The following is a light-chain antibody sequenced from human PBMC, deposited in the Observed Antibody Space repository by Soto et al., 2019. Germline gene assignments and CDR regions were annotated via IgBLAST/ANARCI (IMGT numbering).Light chain of an antibody. V-gene: IGKV3-11*01. J-gene: IGKJ5*01. CDR1: QSISHY. Sequence: EIVMTQSPGTLSLSPVERATLSCMANQSISHYLAWYQQKPGQSPRLLIYGAASRAIGIPDRFNGSGSETTFTLTISRLQPEDFAVYFCQQRSSWPLTFGQGTRLEIK. CDR2: GAA. CDR3: QQRSSWPLT.